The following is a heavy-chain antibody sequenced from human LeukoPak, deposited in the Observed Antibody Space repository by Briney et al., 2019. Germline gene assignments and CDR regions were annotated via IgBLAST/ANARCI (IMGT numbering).Heavy chain of an antibody. Sequence: GGSLRLSCVASGFTFSSYEMNWVRQAPGKGLEWVSYISSSGSTIYYADSVKGRFTISRDNAKNSLYLQMDSLRAEDTAVYYCARDGMITFGGVIVIPSFFDYWGQGALVTVSS. D-gene: IGHD3-16*02. CDR3: ARDGMITFGGVIVIPSFFDY. CDR1: GFTFSSYE. J-gene: IGHJ4*02. CDR2: ISSSGSTI. V-gene: IGHV3-48*03.